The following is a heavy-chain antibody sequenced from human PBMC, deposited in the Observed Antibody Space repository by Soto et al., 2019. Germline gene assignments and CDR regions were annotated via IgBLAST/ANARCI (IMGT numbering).Heavy chain of an antibody. V-gene: IGHV3-21*01. CDR2: ISSSSSYI. CDR3: ARDLLLWFGELSYFDY. J-gene: IGHJ4*02. Sequence: EVQLVESGGGLVKPGGSLRLSCAASGFTFSSYSMNWVRQAPGKGLEWVSSISSSSSYIYYADSVKGRFTISTDNAKNSLYLQMNSLRAEDTAVYYCARDLLLWFGELSYFDYWGQGTLVTVSS. CDR1: GFTFSSYS. D-gene: IGHD3-10*01.